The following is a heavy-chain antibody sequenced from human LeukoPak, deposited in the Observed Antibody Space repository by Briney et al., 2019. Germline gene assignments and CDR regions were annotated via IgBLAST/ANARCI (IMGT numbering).Heavy chain of an antibody. D-gene: IGHD3-16*01. J-gene: IGHJ4*02. Sequence: SETLSLTCTVSGGFISSYYWSWLRQPPGKGLEWIGYIYYSGSTNYNPSLKSRVTISVDTSKNQFSLKLSSVTAADTAVYYCARGGGQFDYWGQGTLVTVSS. CDR3: ARGGGQFDY. CDR2: IYYSGST. CDR1: GGFISSYY. V-gene: IGHV4-59*08.